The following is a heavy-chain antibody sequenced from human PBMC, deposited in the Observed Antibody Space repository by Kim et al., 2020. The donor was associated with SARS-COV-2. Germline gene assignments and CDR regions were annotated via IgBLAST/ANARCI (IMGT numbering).Heavy chain of an antibody. J-gene: IGHJ4*01. CDR3: ARDPSGYEIR. CDR2: NK. V-gene: IGHV3-33*01. Sequence: NKYYADSVKGRFTISRDNSKNTLYLQMNSLRAEDTAVYYCARDPSGYEIRWGQGTLVTVSS. D-gene: IGHD5-12*01.